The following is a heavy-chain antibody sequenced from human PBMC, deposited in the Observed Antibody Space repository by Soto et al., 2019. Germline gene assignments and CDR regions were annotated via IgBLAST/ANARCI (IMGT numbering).Heavy chain of an antibody. CDR1: GYTFTGYY. J-gene: IGHJ6*03. V-gene: IGHV1-2*04. D-gene: IGHD2-2*01. CDR2: INPNSGGT. Sequence: ASVKVSCKASGYTFTGYYMHWVRQAPGQGLEWMGWINPNSGGTNYAQKFQGWVTMTRDTSISTAYMELSRLRSDDTAVYYCARGIGVVVPAARPSYYMDVWGKGNTVPVSS. CDR3: ARGIGVVVPAARPSYYMDV.